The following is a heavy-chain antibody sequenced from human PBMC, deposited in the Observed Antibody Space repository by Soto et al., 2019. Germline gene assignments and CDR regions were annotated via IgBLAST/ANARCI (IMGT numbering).Heavy chain of an antibody. V-gene: IGHV3-64D*06. CDR2: ISSSGDST. D-gene: IGHD3-3*01. Sequence: GGSLRLSCSASGFPFNMYGVHWVRQAPGKGLQYVSAISSSGDSTYYADSVKGRFTISRDNSKNTLYLQMRSLRAEDTAVYYCVTPPGYYSYITFFYPVGGRGPLFT. J-gene: IGHJ2*01. CDR1: GFPFNMYG. CDR3: VTPPGYYSYITFFYPV.